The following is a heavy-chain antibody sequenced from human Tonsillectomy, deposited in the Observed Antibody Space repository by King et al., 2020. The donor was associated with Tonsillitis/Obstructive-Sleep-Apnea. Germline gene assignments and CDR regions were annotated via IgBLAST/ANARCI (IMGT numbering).Heavy chain of an antibody. D-gene: IGHD5-12*01. V-gene: IGHV3-48*03. CDR1: GFTFSAYE. Sequence: VQLVESGGGLVQPGGSLRLSCAASGFTFSAYEMNWVRQPPGKGLEWISYISDRGSTVYYADSVKGRFTISRDDAVNSMYLEMNSLRAEDTAVYYCARDGGGSGYYGGAFDVWGQGTMVTVSS. J-gene: IGHJ3*01. CDR2: ISDRGSTV. CDR3: ARDGGGSGYYGGAFDV.